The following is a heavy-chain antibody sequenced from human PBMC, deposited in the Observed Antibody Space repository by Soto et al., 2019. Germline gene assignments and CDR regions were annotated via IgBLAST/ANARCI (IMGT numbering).Heavy chain of an antibody. Sequence: SVKVSCKGCAATFSSYAINWVRQAPGQGLEWMGGIIPIFGTANYAQKFQGRVTITADKSTSTAYMELSSLRSEDTAVYYCAVVWYDFWSVYYRQYYYATD. D-gene: IGHD3-3*01. CDR2: IIPIFGTA. CDR1: AATFSSYA. V-gene: IGHV1-69*06. J-gene: IGHJ6*01. CDR3: AVVWYDFWSVYYRQYYYATD.